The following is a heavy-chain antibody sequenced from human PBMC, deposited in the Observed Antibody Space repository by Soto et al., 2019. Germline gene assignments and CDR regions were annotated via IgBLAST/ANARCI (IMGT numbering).Heavy chain of an antibody. J-gene: IGHJ3*02. V-gene: IGHV3-23*01. CDR2: ISGSGSST. D-gene: IGHD3-22*01. CDR1: GFTFSSYA. CDR3: ARGTEFLGWLLPESFYDAFDS. Sequence: GGSLRLSCAASGFTFSSYAMSWVRQAPGKGLEWVSAISGSGSSTYYADSVKGRFTISRDNSKNTLYLQMNSLRSDDTAVYYCARGTEFLGWLLPESFYDAFDSWGQGTMVTVSS.